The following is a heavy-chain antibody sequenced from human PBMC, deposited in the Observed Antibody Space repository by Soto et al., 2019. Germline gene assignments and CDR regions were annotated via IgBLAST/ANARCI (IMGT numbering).Heavy chain of an antibody. CDR3: AKESGCEKDTAYFDY. V-gene: IGHV3-30*18. Sequence: QVQLVESGGGVVKPGTSLRLACAASGFTLSNIGMQWVRQAPGKGLEWVAVISAGGNTKYYADSVKGRFNISRYNSKFTRLLQVNSMRSEDTAIYYRAKESGCEKDTAYFDYWGQGTLVTVSS. CDR1: GFTLSNIG. J-gene: IGHJ4*02. D-gene: IGHD6-19*01. CDR2: ISAGGNTK.